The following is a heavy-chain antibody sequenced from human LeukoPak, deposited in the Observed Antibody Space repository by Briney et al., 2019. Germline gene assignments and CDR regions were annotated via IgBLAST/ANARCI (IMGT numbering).Heavy chain of an antibody. CDR3: ASGVGGSSSDYYYYYMDV. D-gene: IGHD6-6*01. CDR1: GYTFTGYY. J-gene: IGHJ6*03. V-gene: IGHV1-2*02. Sequence: ASVKVSCKASGYTFTGYYMHWVRQAPGQGLERMGWINPNSGGTNYAQKFQGRVTMTRDTSISTAYMELSRLRSDDTAVYYCASGVGGSSSDYYYYYMDVWGKGTTVTVSS. CDR2: INPNSGGT.